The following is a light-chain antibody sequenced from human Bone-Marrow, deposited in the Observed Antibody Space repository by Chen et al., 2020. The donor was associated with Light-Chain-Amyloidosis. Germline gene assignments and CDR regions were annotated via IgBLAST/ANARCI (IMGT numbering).Light chain of an antibody. Sequence: NFILTQPHSVSESPGKKVIISCTRSSGSIATNDVQWYQQRPGSAPTTVIYEEDQRPSGVPDRFSGSIDRSSSSASLTISGLKTEGEADYYCQSYQGSSQGVFGGGTKLTVL. J-gene: IGLJ3*02. CDR2: EED. V-gene: IGLV6-57*03. CDR1: SGSIATND. CDR3: QSYQGSSQGV.